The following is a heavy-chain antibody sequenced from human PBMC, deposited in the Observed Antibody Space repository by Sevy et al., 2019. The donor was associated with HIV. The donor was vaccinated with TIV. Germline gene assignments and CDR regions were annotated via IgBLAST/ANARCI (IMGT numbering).Heavy chain of an antibody. Sequence: GESLKISCAASGFTFSSYGMSWVRQAPGKGLEWVSVISDIGNTYYADSVKGRFTMSRDNSKNTLYLQMNSLRAEDTVVYYCAKCLAALPGYYYGVDVWGQGTTVTVSS. V-gene: IGHV3-23*01. CDR3: AKCLAALPGYYYGVDV. J-gene: IGHJ6*02. CDR2: ISDIGNT. CDR1: GFTFSSYG. D-gene: IGHD6-6*01.